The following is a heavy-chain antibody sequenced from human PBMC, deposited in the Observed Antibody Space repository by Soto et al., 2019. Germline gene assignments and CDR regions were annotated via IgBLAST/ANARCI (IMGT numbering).Heavy chain of an antibody. CDR2: IDHSGSA. J-gene: IGHJ4*02. CDR1: AGSIRSGDYY. CDR3: AGELGTFYFDH. V-gene: IGHV4-30-4*01. D-gene: IGHD7-27*01. Sequence: QVQPQESGPGLVKPSQTLSLTCTVSAGSIRSGDYYWTWIRQPPGKGLEWIGYIDHSGSAYYNPSLKSRATISIDTSNNQFSLKMTSVTAADTAVYYCAGELGTFYFDHWGQGTLVTVSS.